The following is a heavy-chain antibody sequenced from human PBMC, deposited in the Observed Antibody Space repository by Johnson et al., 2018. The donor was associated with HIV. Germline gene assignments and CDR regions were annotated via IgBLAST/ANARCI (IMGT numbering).Heavy chain of an antibody. J-gene: IGHJ3*01. CDR1: GFTFSDYY. CDR3: ATVWRNEGRHAFDV. D-gene: IGHD1-1*01. CDR2: ISSSGGTI. V-gene: IGHV3-11*04. Sequence: QVQLVESGGGLVKPGGSLRLSCAASGFTFSDYYMTWIRQAPGKGLEWVSYISSSGGTIYYTDSVKGRFTISRDNAKNSLYLHMNSLRAEDTAVYYCATVWRNEGRHAFDVWGQGIMVTVSS.